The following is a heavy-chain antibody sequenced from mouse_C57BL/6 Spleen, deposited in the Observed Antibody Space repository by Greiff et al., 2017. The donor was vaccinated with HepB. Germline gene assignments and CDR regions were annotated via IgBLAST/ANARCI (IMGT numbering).Heavy chain of an antibody. D-gene: IGHD2-3*01. V-gene: IGHV7-3*01. CDR3: ARFDGPYAMDY. CDR1: GFTFTDYY. J-gene: IGHJ4*01. Sequence: EVQLVESGGGLVQPGGSLSLSCAASGFTFTDYYMSWVRQPPGKALEWLGFIRNKANGYTTEYSASVKGRFTISRDNSQSILYLQMNALRAEDSATYYCARFDGPYAMDYWGQGTSVTVSS. CDR2: IRNKANGYTT.